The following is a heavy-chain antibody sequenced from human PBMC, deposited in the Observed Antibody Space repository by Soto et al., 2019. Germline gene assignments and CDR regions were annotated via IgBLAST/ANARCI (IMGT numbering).Heavy chain of an antibody. Sequence: ASVKVSCKVSGYTLTELSMHWVRQAPGKGLEWMGGFDPEDGETIYAQKFQGRVTMTEDTSTDTAYMELSSLRSEDTAVYYCATDHFGSGSYYNFDYWGQGTLVTVSS. J-gene: IGHJ4*02. CDR3: ATDHFGSGSYYNFDY. D-gene: IGHD3-10*01. CDR2: FDPEDGET. CDR1: GYTLTELS. V-gene: IGHV1-24*01.